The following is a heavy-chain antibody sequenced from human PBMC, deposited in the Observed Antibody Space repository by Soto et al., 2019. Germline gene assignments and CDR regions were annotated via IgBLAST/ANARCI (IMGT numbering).Heavy chain of an antibody. V-gene: IGHV3-7*01. Sequence: EVQLVESGGGLVQPGGSLRLSCAASGFTFSSYWMSWVRQAPGKGLEWVANIKQDGSEKYYVDSVKGRFTISIDNAKNSLYLQMTSLRAEDTAVYYCARGRGCSTGCHNFDYWGQGTLVTVSS. CDR2: IKQDGSEK. D-gene: IGHD2-2*01. J-gene: IGHJ4*02. CDR1: GFTFSSYW. CDR3: ARGRGCSTGCHNFDY.